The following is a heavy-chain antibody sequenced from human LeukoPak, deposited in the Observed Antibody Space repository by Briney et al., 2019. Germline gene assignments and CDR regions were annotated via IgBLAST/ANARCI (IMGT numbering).Heavy chain of an antibody. Sequence: TGGSLRLSCEASGFSTEDFGMSWVRQPPGKGLEWVSGVTWNGGSTGYAASVEGRFTISRDNAKNSLYLQMNSLRAEDTALYYCAMKFSRDYYYMDVWGKGTTVTVSS. V-gene: IGHV3-20*04. CDR1: GFSTEDFG. J-gene: IGHJ6*03. CDR2: VTWNGGST. CDR3: AMKFSRDYYYMDV.